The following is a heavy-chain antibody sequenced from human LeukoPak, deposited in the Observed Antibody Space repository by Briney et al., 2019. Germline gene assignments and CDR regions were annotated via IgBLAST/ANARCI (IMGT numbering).Heavy chain of an antibody. V-gene: IGHV3-30*02. J-gene: IGHJ5*02. CDR3: AKDLRGWFDP. CDR2: IRYDGSNK. Sequence: PGGSLRLSCAASGFTSSSYGMHWVRQAPGKGLEWVAFIRYDGSNKYYADSVKGRFTISRDNSKNTLYLQMNSLRAEDKAVYYCAKDLRGWFDPWGQGTLVTVSS. D-gene: IGHD3-16*01. CDR1: GFTSSSYG.